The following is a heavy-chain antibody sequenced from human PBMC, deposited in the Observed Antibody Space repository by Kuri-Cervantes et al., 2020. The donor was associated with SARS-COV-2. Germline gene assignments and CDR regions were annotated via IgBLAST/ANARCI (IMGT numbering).Heavy chain of an antibody. CDR3: ARDSRKNSGWYIDY. D-gene: IGHD6-19*01. CDR2: IYYSGST. V-gene: IGHV4-61*01. J-gene: IGHJ4*02. CDR1: GGSVSSGSYY. Sequence: SETLSLTCTVSGGSVSSGSYYWSWVRQPPGKGLEWIGYIYYSGSTNYNPSLKRRVTISVDTSKNQFSLKLSSVTAADTAVYYCARDSRKNSGWYIDYWGQGTLVTVSS.